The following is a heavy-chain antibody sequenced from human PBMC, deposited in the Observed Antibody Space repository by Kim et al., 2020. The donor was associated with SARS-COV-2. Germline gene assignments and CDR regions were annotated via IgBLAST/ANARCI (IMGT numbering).Heavy chain of an antibody. CDR2: SGGST. CDR3: AKTGNGY. V-gene: IGHV3-23*01. Sequence: SGGSTYYADSVKGRFTISRDNSKNTLYLQMNSLRAEDTAVYYCAKTGNGYWGQGTLVTVSS. J-gene: IGHJ4*02. D-gene: IGHD2-8*01.